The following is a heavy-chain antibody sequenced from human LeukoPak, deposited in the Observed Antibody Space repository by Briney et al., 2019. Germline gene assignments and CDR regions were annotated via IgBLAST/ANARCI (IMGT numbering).Heavy chain of an antibody. CDR1: GYTFTSYG. CDR3: ARDGGKWLRPGMIDY. V-gene: IGHV1-18*04. CDR2: ISAYNGNT. D-gene: IGHD5-12*01. J-gene: IGHJ4*02. Sequence: ASVKVSCKASGYTFTSYGISWVRRAPGQGLEWMGWISAYNGNTNYAQKLQGRVTMTTDTSTSTAYMELRSLRSDDTAVYYCARDGGKWLRPGMIDYWGQGTLVTVSS.